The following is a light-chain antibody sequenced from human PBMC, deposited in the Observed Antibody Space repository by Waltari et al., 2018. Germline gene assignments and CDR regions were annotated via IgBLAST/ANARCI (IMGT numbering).Light chain of an antibody. Sequence: QSALTQPRSVSGSPGQSVTISCTGTSSDLGYYNYVSWYQQHPGKAPKLMIYDVNELPSGVPDRFSGSKSGTTASLTISGLQAEDEADYYCCSYAGSYLRVFGGGTKLTVL. CDR3: CSYAGSYLRV. V-gene: IGLV2-11*01. CDR2: DVN. CDR1: SSDLGYYNY. J-gene: IGLJ2*01.